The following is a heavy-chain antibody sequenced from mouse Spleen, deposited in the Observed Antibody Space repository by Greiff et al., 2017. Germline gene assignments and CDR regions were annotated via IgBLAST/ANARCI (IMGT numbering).Heavy chain of an antibody. D-gene: IGHD1-1*01. J-gene: IGHJ2*01. CDR2: ISSGGGDT. Sequence: EVQLVESGGGLVKLGGSLKLSCAASGFTFSSYAMSWVRQTPEKRLEWVATISSGGGDTYYPDSVKGRFTISRDNAKNTLYLQMSSLKSEDTAMYYWARHPSYYGSSYSDYWGQGTTLTVSS. CDR1: GFTFSSYA. CDR3: ARHPSYYGSSYSDY. V-gene: IGHV5-9-3*01.